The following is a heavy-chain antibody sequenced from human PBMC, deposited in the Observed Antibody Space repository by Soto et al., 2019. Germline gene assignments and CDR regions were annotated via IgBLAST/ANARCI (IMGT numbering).Heavy chain of an antibody. J-gene: IGHJ6*03. D-gene: IGHD2-15*01. CDR2: ISAYNGNT. Sequence: ASVKVSCKASGYTFTSYGISWVRQAPGQGLEWMGWISAYNGNTNYAQKLQGRVTMTTDTSTSTAYMELRSLRSDDTAVYYCASLYCSGGSCYSRGYYMDVWGKGTTVTVSS. CDR3: ASLYCSGGSCYSRGYYMDV. CDR1: GYTFTSYG. V-gene: IGHV1-18*01.